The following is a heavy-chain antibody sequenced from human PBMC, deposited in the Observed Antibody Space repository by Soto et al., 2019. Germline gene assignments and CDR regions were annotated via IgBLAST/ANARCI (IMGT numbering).Heavy chain of an antibody. D-gene: IGHD2-15*01. CDR2: MNPNSGNT. J-gene: IGHJ6*03. CDR1: GYTFTSYD. Sequence: ASVKVSCKASGYTFTSYDINWVRQATGQGLEWMGWMNPNSGNTGYAQKFQGRVTMTRNTSISTAYMELSSLRSEDTAVYYCARGGGWVLRPHYYMDVWGKGTTVTVSS. CDR3: ARGGGWVLRPHYYMDV. V-gene: IGHV1-8*01.